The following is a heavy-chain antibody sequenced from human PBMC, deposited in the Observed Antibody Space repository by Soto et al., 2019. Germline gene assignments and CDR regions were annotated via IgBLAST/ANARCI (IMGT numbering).Heavy chain of an antibody. J-gene: IGHJ5*02. Sequence: EVQLVESGGGLVQPGGSLRLSCAASGFTFSRYEMSWVRQAPGKGLEWLSYISNTGATIYYADSVKGRFIISRDNVTYVLYLQMISPSGADTALYFSVRLQVPGNMALRFFFDPSSHGTPLTLSS. CDR3: VRLQVPGNMALRFFFDP. CDR1: GFTFSRYE. CDR2: ISNTGATI. D-gene: IGHD2-2*01. V-gene: IGHV3-48*03.